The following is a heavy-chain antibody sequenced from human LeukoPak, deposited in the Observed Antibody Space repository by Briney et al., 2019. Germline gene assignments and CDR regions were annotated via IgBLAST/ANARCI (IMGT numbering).Heavy chain of an antibody. CDR1: GGSISSSSYY. CDR3: ARHFNYFGSSGRGYFDY. V-gene: IGHV4-39*01. Sequence: SETLSLTCTVSGGSISSSSYYWGWSRQPPGKGVEWIGSIYYSGSTYYNPSLKSRVTISVDTCKNQFSLKLSSVTAADTAVYYCARHFNYFGSSGRGYFDYWGQGTLVTVSS. CDR2: IYYSGST. D-gene: IGHD3-22*01. J-gene: IGHJ4*02.